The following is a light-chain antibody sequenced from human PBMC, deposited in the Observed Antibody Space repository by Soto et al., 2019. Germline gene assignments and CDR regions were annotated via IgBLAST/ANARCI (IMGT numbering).Light chain of an antibody. Sequence: EIVMTQSPATLSVSPGESATLSCTASQSISDNLAWYQQKFGQAPRLLIYGSSTRATDIPARFSGSGSGTDFTLSLSSLQSEDSAVYYCQQSYDWPRTFGQGTRVEVK. V-gene: IGKV3-15*01. CDR1: QSISDN. CDR3: QQSYDWPRT. CDR2: GSS. J-gene: IGKJ1*01.